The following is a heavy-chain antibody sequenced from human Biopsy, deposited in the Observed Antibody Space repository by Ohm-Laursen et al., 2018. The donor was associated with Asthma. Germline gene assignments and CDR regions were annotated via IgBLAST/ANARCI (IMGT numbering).Heavy chain of an antibody. CDR1: GYTFSSAG. CDR2: ISVYNGNT. J-gene: IGHJ6*02. D-gene: IGHD3-10*01. CDR3: ARAVDYSHYYGIDV. Sequence: APVKVSCKTSGYTFSSAGITWVRQAPGQGLEWMGWISVYNGNTKVAQKLQDRVTMITDTSTSTAYMELRSLRSDDTAVYFCARAVDYSHYYGIDVWGQGTTVTVS. V-gene: IGHV1-18*01.